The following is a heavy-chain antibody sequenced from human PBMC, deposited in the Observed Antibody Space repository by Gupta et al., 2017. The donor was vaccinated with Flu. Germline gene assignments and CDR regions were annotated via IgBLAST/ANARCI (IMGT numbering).Heavy chain of an antibody. V-gene: IGHV4-34*01. CDR2: INHSGRT. CDR1: GGSFSGYY. D-gene: IGHD3-16*02. Sequence: QVQLQQWGAGLLKPSETLSLPCAVYGGSFSGYYWSWIRQPPGKGLDGIEDINHSGRTDYKTYSNRRVTISVETSKKHGSLKRNPVTAAEEDVEQCARYFIHVGEVSYDAFAIGCQGTMVTVSS. CDR3: ARYFIHVGEVSYDAFAI. J-gene: IGHJ3*02.